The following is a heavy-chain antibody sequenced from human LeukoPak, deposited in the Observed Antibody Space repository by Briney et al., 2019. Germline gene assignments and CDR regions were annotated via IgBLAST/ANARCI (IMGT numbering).Heavy chain of an antibody. CDR1: GGSINTFY. CDR3: AREIVGASNFDY. J-gene: IGHJ4*02. D-gene: IGHD1-26*01. V-gene: IGHV4-59*01. Sequence: SETLSLTCSVSGGSINTFYWSWIRQPPGKGLEWIGYIYYSGSTNYNPSLKSRVSISVDTSKNQFSLKLSSVTAADTAVYYCAREIVGASNFDYWGQGTLVTVSS. CDR2: IYYSGST.